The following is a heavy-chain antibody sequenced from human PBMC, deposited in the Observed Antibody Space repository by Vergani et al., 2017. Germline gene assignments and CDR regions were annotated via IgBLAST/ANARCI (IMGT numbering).Heavy chain of an antibody. CDR3: ARDGGEYDKDALDF. CDR2: IYTSGAT. V-gene: IGHV4-61*02. J-gene: IGHJ3*01. Sequence: QVQLQESGPGLVKPSQTLSLTCTVSGGSFSTGGQPWTWLRQSAGQGLEWIGRIYTSGATNYNPALRSRAIMSVDASKKQLALKLTSVAAADTAVYYCARDGGEYDKDALDFWGQGTNVTV. CDR1: GGSFSTGGQP. D-gene: IGHD2-21*01.